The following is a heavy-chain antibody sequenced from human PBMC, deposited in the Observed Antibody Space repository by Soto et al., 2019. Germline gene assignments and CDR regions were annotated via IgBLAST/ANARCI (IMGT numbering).Heavy chain of an antibody. V-gene: IGHV3-23*01. J-gene: IGHJ4*02. D-gene: IGHD1-26*01. CDR3: AKEGFSGSYRWFDY. Sequence: PGGSLRLSCATSGFTFSSFGMSWVRQAPGKGLEWVSVISGSGSSTYYADSVKGRFTISRDNSKNTLYLQLNSLRAEDTAIYHCAKEGFSGSYRWFDYWGQGTLVTVSS. CDR2: ISGSGSST. CDR1: GFTFSSFG.